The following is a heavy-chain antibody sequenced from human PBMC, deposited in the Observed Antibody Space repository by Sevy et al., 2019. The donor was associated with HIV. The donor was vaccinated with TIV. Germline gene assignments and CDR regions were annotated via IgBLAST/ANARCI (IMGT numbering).Heavy chain of an antibody. CDR2: ISGSSNYI. CDR1: GFTFSSYN. Sequence: GGSLRLSCAASGFTFSSYNMNWVRQAPGKGLEWVSSISGSSNYIYYAESVKGRFIISRDNAKNTLYLQMNSLRADDTAVYYCARGPPDGSYDYFDYWGLGTLVTVSS. J-gene: IGHJ4*02. D-gene: IGHD1-26*01. V-gene: IGHV3-21*06. CDR3: ARGPPDGSYDYFDY.